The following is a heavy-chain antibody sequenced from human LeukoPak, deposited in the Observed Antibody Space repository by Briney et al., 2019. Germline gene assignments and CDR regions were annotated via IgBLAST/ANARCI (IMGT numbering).Heavy chain of an antibody. D-gene: IGHD1-26*01. CDR1: GYTLTELS. CDR3: ATDLGGSYPGAFDI. Sequence: ASVKVPCKVSGYTLTELSMHWVRQAPGKGLEWMGGFDPEDGETIYAQKFQGRVTMTEDTSTDTAYMELSSLRSEDTAVYYCATDLGGSYPGAFDIWGQGTMVTVSS. V-gene: IGHV1-24*01. CDR2: FDPEDGET. J-gene: IGHJ3*02.